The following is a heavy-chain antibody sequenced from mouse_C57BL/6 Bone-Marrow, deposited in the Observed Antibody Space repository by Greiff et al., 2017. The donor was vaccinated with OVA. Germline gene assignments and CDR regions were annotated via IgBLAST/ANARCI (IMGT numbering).Heavy chain of an antibody. CDR2: INPNNGGT. J-gene: IGHJ2*01. Sequence: EVQLQQSGPELVKPGASVKISCKASGYTFTDYYMNWVKQSHGKSLEWIGDINPNNGGTSYNQKFKGKATLTVDKSSSTAYMELRSLTSEDSAVYYCARRPYYGSSLYYCDYWGQGTTLTVSS. CDR1: GYTFTDYY. CDR3: ARRPYYGSSLYYCDY. D-gene: IGHD1-1*01. V-gene: IGHV1-26*01.